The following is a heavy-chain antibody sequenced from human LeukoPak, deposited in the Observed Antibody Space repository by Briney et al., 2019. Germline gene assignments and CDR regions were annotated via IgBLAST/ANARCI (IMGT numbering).Heavy chain of an antibody. Sequence: GRSLRLSCAASGFTFSSYGMHWVRQAPGKGLEWAAVIWYDGSNKYYADSVKGRFTISRDNSKNTLYLQMNSLRAEDTAVYYCARDLLRYCSSTSCLIDYWGQGTLVTVSS. J-gene: IGHJ4*02. CDR1: GFTFSSYG. CDR2: IWYDGSNK. CDR3: ARDLLRYCSSTSCLIDY. D-gene: IGHD2-2*01. V-gene: IGHV3-33*01.